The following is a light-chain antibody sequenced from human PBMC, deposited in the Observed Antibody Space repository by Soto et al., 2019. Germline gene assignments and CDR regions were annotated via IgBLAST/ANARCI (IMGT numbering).Light chain of an antibody. CDR3: CSYAGSYTLV. Sequence: QSVLTQPPSVSGAPGQRVTISCTGSNSNIGAGFAVHWYQQLPGTAPKLLIHGNNNRPSGVPDRFSGSKSANTASLTISGLQTEDEADYYCCSYAGSYTLVFGGGTKVTVL. CDR2: GNN. CDR1: NSNIGAGFA. J-gene: IGLJ2*01. V-gene: IGLV1-40*01.